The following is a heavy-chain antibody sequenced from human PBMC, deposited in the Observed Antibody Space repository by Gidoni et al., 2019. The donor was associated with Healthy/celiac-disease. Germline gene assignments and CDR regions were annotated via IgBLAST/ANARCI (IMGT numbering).Heavy chain of an antibody. V-gene: IGHV4-39*07. D-gene: IGHD1-1*01. CDR2: IYYSGST. Sequence: QLQLQESGPGLVKPSETLSLTCTVSGGSISSSSYYWGWIRQPPGKGLEWIGSIYYSGSTYYNPSLKSRVTISVDTSKNQFSLKLSSVTAADTAVYYCAREARAPTSPFDYWGQGTLVTVSS. CDR3: AREARAPTSPFDY. J-gene: IGHJ4*02. CDR1: GGSISSSSYY.